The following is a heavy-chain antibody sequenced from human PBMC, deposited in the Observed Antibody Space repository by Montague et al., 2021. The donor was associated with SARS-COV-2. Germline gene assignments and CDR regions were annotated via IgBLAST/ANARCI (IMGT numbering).Heavy chain of an antibody. Sequence: SLRLSCAASGFTFSSYSMNWVRQAPGKGLEWVSSISSSSSYIYYADSVKGRFTISRDNAKNSLYLQMNSLRAEDTAVYYCASGLGYSYGYAFDYWGQGTLVTVSS. CDR1: GFTFSSYS. CDR3: ASGLGYSYGYAFDY. J-gene: IGHJ4*02. D-gene: IGHD5-18*01. V-gene: IGHV3-21*01. CDR2: ISSSSSYI.